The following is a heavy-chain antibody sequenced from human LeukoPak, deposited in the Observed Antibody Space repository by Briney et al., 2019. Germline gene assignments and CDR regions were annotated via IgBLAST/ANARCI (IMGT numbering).Heavy chain of an antibody. CDR2: IIPIFGTA. J-gene: IGHJ6*04. CDR1: GGTFSSYA. CDR3: ARDARGSGSYPV. V-gene: IGHV1-69*06. D-gene: IGHD3-10*01. Sequence: ASVKVSCKASGGTFSSYAISWERQAPGQGLEWMGGIIPIFGTANYAQKFQGRVTITADKSTSTAYMELSSLRSEDTAVYYCARDARGSGSYPVWGKGTTVTVSS.